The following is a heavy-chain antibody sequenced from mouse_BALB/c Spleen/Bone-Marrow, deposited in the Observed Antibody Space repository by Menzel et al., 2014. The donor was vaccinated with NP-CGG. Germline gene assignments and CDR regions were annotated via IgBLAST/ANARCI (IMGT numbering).Heavy chain of an antibody. J-gene: IGHJ3*01. CDR1: GYAFSSSW. Sequence: VKLMESGPELVKPGASVKISCKASGYAFSSSWMDWVKRRPGQGLEWIGRIYPGDGDTNYNGKFKGKATLTADKSSSTAYTQLSSLTSVDSAVYFCASGSSSFAYWGQGTLVTVSA. D-gene: IGHD1-1*01. CDR3: ASGSSSFAY. V-gene: IGHV1-82*01. CDR2: IYPGDGDT.